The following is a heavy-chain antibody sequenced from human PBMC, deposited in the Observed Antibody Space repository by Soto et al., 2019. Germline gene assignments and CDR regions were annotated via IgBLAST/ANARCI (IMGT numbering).Heavy chain of an antibody. CDR2: IYPGDSDT. CDR3: ARTYYDFWSGYSSSYGMDV. D-gene: IGHD3-3*01. V-gene: IGHV5-51*01. J-gene: IGHJ6*02. CDR1: GYSFTSYW. Sequence: PGESLKIYCKGAGYSFTSYWIGWVSQMPGKGLEWMGIIYPGDSDTRYSPSFQGQVTISADKSISTAYLQWSSLKASDTAMYYCARTYYDFWSGYSSSYGMDVWGQGTTVTVSS.